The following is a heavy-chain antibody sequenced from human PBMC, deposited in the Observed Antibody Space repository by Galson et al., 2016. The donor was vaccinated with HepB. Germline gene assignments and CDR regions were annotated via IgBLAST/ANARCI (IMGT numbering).Heavy chain of an antibody. CDR1: GFTFSNYG. D-gene: IGHD3-16*01. Sequence: SLRLSCAASGFTFSNYGMAWVRQAPEKGLEWVSTISDSGANTHYADSVRGRFTISRDNSRNTLYLEVNSLRADDTALYYCARGVGGVKSMFDHWGQGTRVTVSS. CDR2: ISDSGANT. J-gene: IGHJ4*02. V-gene: IGHV3-23*01. CDR3: ARGVGGVKSMFDH.